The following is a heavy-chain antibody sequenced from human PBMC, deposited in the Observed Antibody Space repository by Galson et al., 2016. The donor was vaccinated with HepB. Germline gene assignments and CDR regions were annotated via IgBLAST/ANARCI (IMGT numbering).Heavy chain of an antibody. CDR3: ARSSAYDYVWGSYRYRGWFDP. Sequence: LSLTCTVSGGSISSSSYYWGWIRQPPGKELEWIGSIYYSGSTYYNPSLKSRVTISVDTSKNQFSLKLSSVTAADTAVYHCARSSAYDYVWGSYRYRGWFDPWGQGTLVTVSS. CDR2: IYYSGST. J-gene: IGHJ5*02. V-gene: IGHV4-39*01. CDR1: GGSISSSSYY. D-gene: IGHD3-16*02.